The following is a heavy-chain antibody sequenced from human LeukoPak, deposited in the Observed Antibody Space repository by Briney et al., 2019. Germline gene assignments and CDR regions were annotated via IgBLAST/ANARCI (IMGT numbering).Heavy chain of an antibody. J-gene: IGHJ4*02. CDR3: AKRGAEVGATVAPGDY. CDR1: GFTFSSYS. V-gene: IGHV3-21*04. Sequence: GGSLRLSCAASGFTFSSYSMNWVRQAPGKGLEWVSSISSSSSYIYYADSVKGRFTISRDNAKNSLYLQMNSLRAEDTAVYYCAKRGAEVGATVAPGDYWGQGTLVTVSS. D-gene: IGHD1-26*01. CDR2: ISSSSSYI.